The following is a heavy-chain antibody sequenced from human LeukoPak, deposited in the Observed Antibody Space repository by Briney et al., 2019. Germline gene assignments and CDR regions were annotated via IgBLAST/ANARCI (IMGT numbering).Heavy chain of an antibody. D-gene: IGHD6-13*01. J-gene: IGHJ5*02. CDR1: GFTFSGSD. CDR3: ARDPAAAGSVWLDP. CDR2: ITTRSSYI. Sequence: GGSLRLSCAASGFTFSGSDMNWVRQAPGKGLEWVSSITTRSSYIYYAVSVKGRFTISRDDAKSSLYLQMSSLRAEDTAVYYCARDPAAAGSVWLDPWGQGILVTVSS. V-gene: IGHV3-21*01.